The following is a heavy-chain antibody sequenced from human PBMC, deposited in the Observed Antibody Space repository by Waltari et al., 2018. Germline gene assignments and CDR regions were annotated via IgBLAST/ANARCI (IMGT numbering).Heavy chain of an antibody. CDR2: FEPEYGET. J-gene: IGHJ4*02. CDR3: ATEPWRSSWYIEGRFDY. V-gene: IGHV1-24*01. D-gene: IGHD6-13*01. CDR1: GYTLTELS. Sequence: QVQLVQSGAEVTKPGASVKVSCKVSGYTLTELSMHWVRQAPGKGLEWMRGFEPEYGETIYAQKFQGRVTMTEGTSTDTVYMELSSLRSEDTAVYYCATEPWRSSWYIEGRFDYWGQGTLVTVSS.